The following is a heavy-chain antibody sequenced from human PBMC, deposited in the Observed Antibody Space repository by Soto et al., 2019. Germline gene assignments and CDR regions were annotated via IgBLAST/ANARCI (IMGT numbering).Heavy chain of an antibody. CDR1: GASLSDNY. CDR3: ARVRYYYDSSGYYPHFDY. J-gene: IGHJ4*02. CDR2: INHSGNT. Sequence: TLSLTCAVYGASLSDNYCNWLRQPPGKGLEWIGEINHSGNTNYNPSLRSRVTISIDTSKNQLSLKLSSVTAADTAVYYCARVRYYYDSSGYYPHFDYWGQGTLVTVS. V-gene: IGHV4-34*01. D-gene: IGHD3-22*01.